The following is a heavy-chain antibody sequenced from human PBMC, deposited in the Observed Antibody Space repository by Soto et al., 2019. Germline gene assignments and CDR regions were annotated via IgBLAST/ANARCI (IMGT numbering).Heavy chain of an antibody. D-gene: IGHD7-27*01. Sequence: QVQLVESGGGVVQPGRSLRLSCAASGFTFSSYGMHWVRQAPGKGLEWVAVISYDGSNKYYADSVKGRFTISRDNSKNTLYLQMNSLRAEGRAVYYCAEGRLGPGRACGMDVWGQGSTVTVSS. CDR1: GFTFSSYG. CDR2: ISYDGSNK. V-gene: IGHV3-30*18. CDR3: AEGRLGPGRACGMDV. J-gene: IGHJ6*02.